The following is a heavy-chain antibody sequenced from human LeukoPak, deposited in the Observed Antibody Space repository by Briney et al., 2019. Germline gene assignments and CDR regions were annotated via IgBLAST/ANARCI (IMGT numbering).Heavy chain of an antibody. CDR1: GGSISSYY. V-gene: IGHV4-59*01. CDR3: AREYSYSSSWYGGDAFDI. D-gene: IGHD6-13*01. CDR2: IYYSGST. Sequence: SETLSLTCTVSGGSISSYYWSWIRQPPGKGLEWIGYIYYSGSTNYNPSLKSRVTISVDTSKNQFSLRLSSVTAADTAVYYCAREYSYSSSWYGGDAFDIWGQGTMVTVSS. J-gene: IGHJ3*02.